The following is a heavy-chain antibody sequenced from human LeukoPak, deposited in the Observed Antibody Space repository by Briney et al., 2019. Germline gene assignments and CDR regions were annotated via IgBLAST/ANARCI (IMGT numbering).Heavy chain of an antibody. CDR1: GFTFEKYV. CDR3: AKDLGWELPAEAY. V-gene: IGHV3-23*01. Sequence: GGSLGPSCVASGFTFEKYVMNWVRQAPGKGLEWLATIYGSGVSISYADSVKGRFTISRDNSNNTLYLQMNSLRVEDTAMYFCAKDLGWELPAEAYWGQGILVTVSS. D-gene: IGHD1-26*01. J-gene: IGHJ4*02. CDR2: IYGSGVSI.